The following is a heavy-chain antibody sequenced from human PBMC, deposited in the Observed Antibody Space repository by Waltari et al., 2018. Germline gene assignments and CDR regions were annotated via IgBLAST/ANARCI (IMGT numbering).Heavy chain of an antibody. CDR3: ARDGEKSVSLFDY. CDR2: ISSSSSYI. Sequence: EVQLVESGGGLVKPGGSLRLSCAASGFTFSSYSMNWVRQAPGKGMEWVSSISSSSSYIYYADSGKGRFTISRDNAKNSLYLQMNSLRAEDTAVYYCARDGEKSVSLFDYWGQGTLVTVSS. D-gene: IGHD3-10*01. J-gene: IGHJ4*02. V-gene: IGHV3-21*01. CDR1: GFTFSSYS.